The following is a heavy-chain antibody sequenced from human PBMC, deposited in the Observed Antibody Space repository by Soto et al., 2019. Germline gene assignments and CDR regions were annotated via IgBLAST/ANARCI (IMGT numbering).Heavy chain of an antibody. CDR2: IIPFFGTA. Sequence: SVKVSCKASGYTFTNYYIHWLRQAPGQGLEWMGGIIPFFGTAEYSQKFEDRITITADESTNTVYMDLRSLTSEDTAIYYCARTAPMDAGDKYYYDFWGQGALVTVSS. V-gene: IGHV1-69*13. CDR1: GYTFTNYY. CDR3: ARTAPMDAGDKYYYDF. D-gene: IGHD3-16*01. J-gene: IGHJ4*02.